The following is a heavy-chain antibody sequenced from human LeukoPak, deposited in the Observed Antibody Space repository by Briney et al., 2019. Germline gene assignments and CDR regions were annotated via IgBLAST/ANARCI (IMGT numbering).Heavy chain of an antibody. J-gene: IGHJ4*02. D-gene: IGHD1-26*01. Sequence: PSETLSLTCTVSGASMSIYYWTWIRQVPGKGLEWIGNVYYSGSTRYNPSLMGRATISIDTSKNTFSLKVTSMTAADTAVYFCAKGGSYYDGDYWGQGTLVIVSS. CDR1: GASMSIYY. CDR3: AKGGSYYDGDY. V-gene: IGHV4-59*03. CDR2: VYYSGST.